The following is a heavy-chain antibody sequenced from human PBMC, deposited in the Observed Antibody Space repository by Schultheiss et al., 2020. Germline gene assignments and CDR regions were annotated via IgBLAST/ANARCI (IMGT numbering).Heavy chain of an antibody. CDR3: ARAGYSTSWYVGPFDY. CDR2: IKQDGSEK. CDR1: GFTFSDYY. Sequence: GGSLRLSCAASGFTFSDYYMSWIRQAPGKGLEWVANIKQDGSEKYYVDSVKCRFTISADNAKNSMYLQMNSLRDEDTAVYYCARAGYSTSWYVGPFDYWGQGILVTVAS. J-gene: IGHJ4*02. D-gene: IGHD6-13*01. V-gene: IGHV3-7*01.